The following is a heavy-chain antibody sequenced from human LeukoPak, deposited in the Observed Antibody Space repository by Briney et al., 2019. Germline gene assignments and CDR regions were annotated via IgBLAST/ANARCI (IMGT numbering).Heavy chain of an antibody. CDR1: GFTFSSYW. Sequence: GGSLRLSCAASGFTFSSYWMYWVRQVPGKGLVWVSRINSDGSSTNYADSVKGRFTICRDNAKNTLYLQMNSLRAEDTAVYYCAREYTVPDYCDSWGQGALVTVSS. V-gene: IGHV3-74*01. D-gene: IGHD2-2*02. CDR2: INSDGSST. CDR3: AREYTVPDYCDS. J-gene: IGHJ4*02.